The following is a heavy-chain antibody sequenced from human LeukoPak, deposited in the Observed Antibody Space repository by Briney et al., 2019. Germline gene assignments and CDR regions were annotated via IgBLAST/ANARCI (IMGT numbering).Heavy chain of an antibody. D-gene: IGHD3-10*01. CDR3: ASVDYYGSGNYYNDVDY. J-gene: IGHJ4*02. CDR2: ISSSSSYI. CDR1: GFTFSSYS. Sequence: PGGSLRLSCAASGFTFSSYSMNWLRQAPGKGLEGVSSISSSSSYIYYADSVKGRFTISRDNAKNSLYLQMNSLSAEDTALYYCASVDYYGSGNYYNDVDYWGQGTLVTVSS. V-gene: IGHV3-21*01.